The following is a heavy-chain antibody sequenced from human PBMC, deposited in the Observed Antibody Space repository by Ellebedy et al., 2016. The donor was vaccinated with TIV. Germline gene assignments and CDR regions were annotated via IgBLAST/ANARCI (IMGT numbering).Heavy chain of an antibody. CDR2: LTPNSGNT. CDR3: ARGITMVWGVSLGY. D-gene: IGHD3-10*01. V-gene: IGHV1-8*01. CDR1: GFPFTSYQ. Sequence: AASVKVSCKASGFPFTSYQINWGRQATGQGLEGRGWLTPNSGNTGYAQKFQGRITMTRNTSISTAYMELSSLRSEDTAVYYCARGITMVWGVSLGYWGQGSLVTVSS. J-gene: IGHJ4*02.